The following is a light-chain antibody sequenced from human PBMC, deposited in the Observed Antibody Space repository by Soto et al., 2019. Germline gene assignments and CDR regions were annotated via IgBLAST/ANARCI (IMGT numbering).Light chain of an antibody. CDR3: GTWDNSLSADV. V-gene: IGLV1-51*02. CDR1: SSHIGIIY. Sequence: QSVLTQPPSVSAAPGQKVTTSCFGRSSHIGIIYISWYQHLPGTAPKLLIYETNKRHSGIPDRFSGSKSGSSATLDITGLQAGDEADYYCGTWDNSLSADVFGTGIMVTVL. J-gene: IGLJ1*01. CDR2: ETN.